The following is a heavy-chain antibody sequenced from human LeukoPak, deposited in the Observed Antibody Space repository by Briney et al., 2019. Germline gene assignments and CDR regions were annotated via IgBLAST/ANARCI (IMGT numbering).Heavy chain of an antibody. V-gene: IGHV3-23*01. CDR2: ISGSGDRT. Sequence: PGGSLRLSCAASGFTFGTYGMGWVRQAPGKGLEWVSAISGSGDRTYYADSVKGRFTISRDNSKNTLFLQMNSLRADDTAVYYCAKDFLGSCSGGSCSYFDYWGQGTLVTVSS. CDR3: AKDFLGSCSGGSCSYFDY. J-gene: IGHJ4*02. CDR1: GFTFGTYG. D-gene: IGHD2-15*01.